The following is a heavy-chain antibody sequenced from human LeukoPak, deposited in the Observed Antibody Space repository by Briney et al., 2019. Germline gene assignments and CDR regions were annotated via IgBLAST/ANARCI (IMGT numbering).Heavy chain of an antibody. Sequence: SVKVSCKASGGTFSSYAISWVRQAPGQGLEWMGGIIPIFCTANYAQKFQGRVTITTDESTSTAYMELSSLRSEDTAVYYCARNDYGGNSALYYYYMDVWGKGTTVTVSS. CDR1: GGTFSSYA. J-gene: IGHJ6*03. CDR2: IIPIFCTA. D-gene: IGHD4-23*01. V-gene: IGHV1-69*05. CDR3: ARNDYGGNSALYYYYMDV.